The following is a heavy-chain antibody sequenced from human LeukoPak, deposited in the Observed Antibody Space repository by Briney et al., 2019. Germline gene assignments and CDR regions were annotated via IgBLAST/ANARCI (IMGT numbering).Heavy chain of an antibody. D-gene: IGHD1-7*01. J-gene: IGHJ4*02. CDR3: ARGKELKAIYLDY. V-gene: IGHV3-30*01. CDR1: GFTFSSYA. CDR2: ISYDGSNK. Sequence: GGSLRLSCAASGFTFSSYAMHWVRQAPGKGLEWVAVISYDGSNKYYADSVKGRFTISRDNSKNTLYLQMNSLRAEDTAVYYCARGKELKAIYLDYWGQGTLVTVSS.